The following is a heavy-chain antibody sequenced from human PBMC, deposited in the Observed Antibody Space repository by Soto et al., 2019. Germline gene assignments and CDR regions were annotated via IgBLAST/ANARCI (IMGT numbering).Heavy chain of an antibody. CDR2: ISGSGSRI. Sequence: EVQLLESGGGLVQPGGSLRLSCAASGFTFSNYAMTWVRQAPGKGLEWVSGISGSGSRIYYADSVKGRFTISRDNSKNPLYLPMNSLRSEDTAVYYCAKGGDSSSWKNWFAPWRQGTLVTVSS. D-gene: IGHD6-13*01. V-gene: IGHV3-23*01. CDR1: GFTFSNYA. J-gene: IGHJ5*02. CDR3: AKGGDSSSWKNWFAP.